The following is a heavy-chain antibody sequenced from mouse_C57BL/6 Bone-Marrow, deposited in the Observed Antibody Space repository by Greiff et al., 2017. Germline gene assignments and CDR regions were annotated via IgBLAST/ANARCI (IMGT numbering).Heavy chain of an antibody. J-gene: IGHJ2*01. CDR2: IDPSDIYT. Sequence: QVQLQQPGAELVRPGTSVKLSCKASGYTFTSYWMHWVKQRPGQGLEWIGVIDPSDIYTNYNQKFKGKATLTVDTSSSTASMQLSSLTSEDSAVYYCARFYGSSGYWGQGTTLTVSS. CDR1: GYTFTSYW. V-gene: IGHV1-59*01. D-gene: IGHD1-1*01. CDR3: ARFYGSSGY.